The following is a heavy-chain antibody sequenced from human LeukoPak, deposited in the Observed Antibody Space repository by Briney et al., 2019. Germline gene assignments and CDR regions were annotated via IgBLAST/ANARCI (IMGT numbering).Heavy chain of an antibody. V-gene: IGHV1-69*05. D-gene: IGHD4-11*01. Sequence: ASVKVSCKASGGTFSSYAISWVRQAPGQGLEWIGGIIPIFGTANYAQKFQGRVTITTDESTSTAYMELSSLRSEDTAVYYCARVTVTDYYYYYMDVWGKGTTVTVSS. CDR1: GGTFSSYA. CDR3: ARVTVTDYYYYYMDV. J-gene: IGHJ6*03. CDR2: IIPIFGTA.